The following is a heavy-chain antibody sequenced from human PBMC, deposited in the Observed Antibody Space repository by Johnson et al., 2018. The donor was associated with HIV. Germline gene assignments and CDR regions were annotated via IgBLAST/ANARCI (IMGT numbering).Heavy chain of an antibody. Sequence: QVHLVESGGGVVQPGRSLRLSCAASGFTFSSYGMHWVRQAPGKGLEWVAVISYDGSNKYYADSVKGRFTISRDNSKNTLYLQMNSLRAEDTAVYYCARDHYYDSSGYHEGDAFDIWGQGTMVTVSS. CDR3: ARDHYYDSSGYHEGDAFDI. V-gene: IGHV3-30*03. J-gene: IGHJ3*02. CDR1: GFTFSSYG. D-gene: IGHD3-22*01. CDR2: ISYDGSNK.